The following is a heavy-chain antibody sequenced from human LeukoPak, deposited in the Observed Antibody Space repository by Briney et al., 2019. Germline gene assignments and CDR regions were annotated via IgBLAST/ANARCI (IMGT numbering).Heavy chain of an antibody. CDR2: ISSSSNYV. D-gene: IGHD2-21*02. CDR1: GFTFSSYS. V-gene: IGHV3-21*01. Sequence: GGSLRLSCAASGFTFSSYSMNWVRRAPGKGLEWVSSISSSSNYVYYTDSMKGRFTISRDNAKNSLYLQMNSLRAEDTAVYFCARTATAYCGGDCLGPFDPWGQGTLVTVSS. J-gene: IGHJ5*02. CDR3: ARTATAYCGGDCLGPFDP.